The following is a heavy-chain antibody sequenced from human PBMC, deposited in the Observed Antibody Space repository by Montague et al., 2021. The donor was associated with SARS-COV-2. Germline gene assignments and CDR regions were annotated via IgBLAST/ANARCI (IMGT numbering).Heavy chain of an antibody. Sequence: SLRLSCATSGFAFSKFAMHWVRQAPGTGLEWVAVVHSGGSSKDCADSVKGRFTISRDNSKNIVSLQMNTLRAEDTAVYFCAKDQLSGVGYGLDVWGQGTTVIVSS. D-gene: IGHD7-27*01. J-gene: IGHJ6*02. CDR2: VHSGGSSK. CDR3: AKDQLSGVGYGLDV. CDR1: GFAFSKFA. V-gene: IGHV3-23*03.